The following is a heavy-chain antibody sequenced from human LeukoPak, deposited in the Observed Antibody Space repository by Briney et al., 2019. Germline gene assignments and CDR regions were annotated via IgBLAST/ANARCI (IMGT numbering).Heavy chain of an antibody. CDR2: IYYTGIT. CDR3: ATSPEYCSGGSCYRFDH. CDR1: GGSMNTHY. Sequence: SETLSLTCTVSGGSMNTHYWSWIRQPPGTGLEWIGSIYYTGITTYNLSLQSRVTVSVDMSKNQFSLRLTSVTAADTAVYYCATSPEYCSGGSCYRFDHWGQGSLVTVSS. J-gene: IGHJ4*02. D-gene: IGHD2-15*01. V-gene: IGHV4-59*08.